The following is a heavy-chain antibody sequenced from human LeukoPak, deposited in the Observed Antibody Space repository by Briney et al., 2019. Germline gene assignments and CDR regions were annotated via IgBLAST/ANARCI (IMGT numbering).Heavy chain of an antibody. Sequence: SETLSLNCAAYGGCFSGYYLSWIRQPPGHGLEWVGEINHSGSTRYNPSLKSRVTISVDTSKNQFSLKLSSVTAADTAVYYCAGEGYSSSWREGKLPDSIYYYYYMDVWGKGTTVTVSS. CDR3: AGEGYSSSWREGKLPDSIYYYYYMDV. CDR2: INHSGST. CDR1: GGCFSGYY. J-gene: IGHJ6*03. D-gene: IGHD6-13*01. V-gene: IGHV4-34*01.